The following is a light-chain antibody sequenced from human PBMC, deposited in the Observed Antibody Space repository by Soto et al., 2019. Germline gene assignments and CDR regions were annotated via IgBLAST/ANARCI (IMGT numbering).Light chain of an antibody. CDR2: DAS. Sequence: EIVLTQSPATLSLSPGERATLSCRASQSVTSYLAWYQQKPGQAPRLLIYDASNRATGIPARFSGSGSGTDFTLTISSLEPEDFAVYYCQQRYSWWTFDQGTKVEIK. CDR3: QQRYSWWT. CDR1: QSVTSY. J-gene: IGKJ1*01. V-gene: IGKV3-11*01.